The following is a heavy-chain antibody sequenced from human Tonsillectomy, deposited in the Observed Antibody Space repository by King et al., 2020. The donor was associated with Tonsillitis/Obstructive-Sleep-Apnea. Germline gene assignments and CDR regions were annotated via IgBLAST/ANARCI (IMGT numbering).Heavy chain of an antibody. V-gene: IGHV3-11*06. CDR2: ISSSGSYT. J-gene: IGHJ6*04. Sequence: VQLVESGGGLVKPGGSLRLSCAASGFTFSDYYMSWIRQAPGKGLEWVSYISSSGSYTNYADSVKGRFTISRDNAKNSLSLQMNSLRAEDTAVYYCAISAGSASQVDGGMDVWGKGTTVTVSS. CDR3: AISAGSASQVDGGMDV. CDR1: GFTFSDYY. D-gene: IGHD5-24*01.